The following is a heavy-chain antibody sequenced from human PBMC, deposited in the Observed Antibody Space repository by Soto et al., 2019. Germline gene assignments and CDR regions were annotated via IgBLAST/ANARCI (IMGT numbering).Heavy chain of an antibody. CDR1: GFTFSSYA. Sequence: GGSLRLSCAASGFTFSSYAMHWVRQAPGKGLEWVAVISYDGSNKYYADSVKGRFTISRDNSKNTLYLQMNSLRAEDTAVYYCARVPRGSGSSWDYYYGMDVWGQGTTVTVSS. CDR2: ISYDGSNK. J-gene: IGHJ6*02. D-gene: IGHD3-10*01. V-gene: IGHV3-30-3*01. CDR3: ARVPRGSGSSWDYYYGMDV.